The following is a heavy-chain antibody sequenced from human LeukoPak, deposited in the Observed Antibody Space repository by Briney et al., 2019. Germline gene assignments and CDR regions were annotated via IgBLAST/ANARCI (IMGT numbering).Heavy chain of an antibody. CDR3: ARAACSSTSCYGGATDYYNYMDV. J-gene: IGHJ6*03. CDR1: GGTFSSYA. V-gene: IGHV1-69*05. Sequence: ASLKVSCKASGGTFSSYAISWVRQAPGQGLEWMGGIIPIFGTANYAQQFQGRVTITTDESTSTAYMELSSLRSEDTAVYYCARAACSSTSCYGGATDYYNYMDVWGKGTTVTVSS. D-gene: IGHD2-2*01. CDR2: IIPIFGTA.